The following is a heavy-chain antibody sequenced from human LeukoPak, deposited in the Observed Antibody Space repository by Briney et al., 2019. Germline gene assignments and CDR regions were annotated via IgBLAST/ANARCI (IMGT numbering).Heavy chain of an antibody. CDR3: AAVDFDY. D-gene: IGHD4-23*01. Sequence: VGSLRLSRAASGFTLSNAWMSWVRQAPGKGLEWVGRIKSKTDGGTTDYAAPVKDRFTISRDDSKNTLYLQMNSLKTEDTAVYYCAAVDFDYWGQGTLVTVSS. J-gene: IGHJ4*02. CDR2: IKSKTDGGTT. V-gene: IGHV3-15*01. CDR1: GFTLSNAW.